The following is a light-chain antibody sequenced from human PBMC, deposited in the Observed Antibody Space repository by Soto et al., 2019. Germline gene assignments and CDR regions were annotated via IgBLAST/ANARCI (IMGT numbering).Light chain of an antibody. CDR3: QLRSLLLNS. J-gene: IGKJ5*01. CDR1: QRVDIY. Sequence: AAVSLSQGERATLSCRACQRVDIYFAWYRQIPGQAPRLLVDDASSGATGIPDRFSGGGSGADFTLTICFLQAEDVVVYCCQLRSLLLNSFGHRGRLEI. CDR2: DAS. V-gene: IGKV3-11*01.